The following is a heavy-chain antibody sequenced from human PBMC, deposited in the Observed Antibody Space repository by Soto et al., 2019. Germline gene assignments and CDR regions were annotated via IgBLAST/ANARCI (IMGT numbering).Heavy chain of an antibody. CDR1: GGSLSSYY. J-gene: IGHJ3*02. D-gene: IGHD2-15*01. CDR2: IYYSGST. CDR3: ARGGVVVVVAATRGPDAFDI. Sequence: SETLSLTCSVSGGSLSSYYWSWIRPPPGKGLEWIGYIYYSGSTNYNPSLKSRVTISVDTSKNQFSLKLSSVTAADTAVYYCARGGVVVVVAATRGPDAFDIWGQGTMVTVSS. V-gene: IGHV4-59*01.